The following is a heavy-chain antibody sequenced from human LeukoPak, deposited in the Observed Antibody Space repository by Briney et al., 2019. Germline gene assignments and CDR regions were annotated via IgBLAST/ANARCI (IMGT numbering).Heavy chain of an antibody. V-gene: IGHV3-48*02. J-gene: IGHJ4*02. CDR3: ARDSGYSYADDY. Sequence: GGSLRLSCAASGFTFRSYAMQWLRQAPAKGLEWVSYITYNSGTIFYADSVKGRFTISRDNARDSLYLQMSSLRDEDTAVYYCARDSGYSYADDYWGQGTLVTVSS. CDR2: ITYNSGTI. D-gene: IGHD5-18*01. CDR1: GFTFRSYA.